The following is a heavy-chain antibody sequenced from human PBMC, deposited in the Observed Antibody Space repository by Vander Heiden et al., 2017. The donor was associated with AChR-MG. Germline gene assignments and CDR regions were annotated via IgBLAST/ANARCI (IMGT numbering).Heavy chain of an antibody. V-gene: IGHV4-34*01. CDR3: ARERVVPAANTLDV. CDR2: INHSGST. J-gene: IGHJ6*04. CDR1: GGSFSGYY. D-gene: IGHD2-2*01. Sequence: QVQLQQWGAGLLKPSETLSLTCAVYGGSFSGYYWSWIRQPPGKGLEWIGEINHSGSTNYNPSLKSRVTISVDTSKNQFSLKLSSVTAADTAVYYCARERVVPAANTLDVWGKGTTVTVSS.